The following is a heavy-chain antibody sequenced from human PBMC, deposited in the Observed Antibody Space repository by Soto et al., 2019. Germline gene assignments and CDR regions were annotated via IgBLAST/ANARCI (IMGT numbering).Heavy chain of an antibody. V-gene: IGHV3-33*01. CDR1: GFTFSSYG. CDR3: ARDGFVRHYVGYGMDD. D-gene: IGHD3-10*01. Sequence: GGSLRLSCAASGFTFSSYGMHWVRQAPGKGLEWVAVIWYDGSNKYYADSVKGRFTISRDNSKNMLYLKMNSLRAEDTAVYYCARDGFVRHYVGYGMDDWGQGTTVTVSS. CDR2: IWYDGSNK. J-gene: IGHJ6*02.